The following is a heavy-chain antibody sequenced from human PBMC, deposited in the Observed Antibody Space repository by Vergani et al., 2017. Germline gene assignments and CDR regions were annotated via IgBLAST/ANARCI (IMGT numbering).Heavy chain of an antibody. CDR1: GFTFSSYA. V-gene: IGHV3-23*01. J-gene: IGHJ6*02. D-gene: IGHD2-21*01. CDR3: AKARDPNCKGGNCYSYYYGLEL. Sequence: EVQLLESGGNLIQPGGSLRLSCGASGFTFSSYAMTWVRLAPGKGLQWVSAISGSGVNTFYTDSVKGRFTISRDNSKDTLYLQMNSLRVEDTAIYYCAKARDPNCKGGNCYSYYYGLELWGQGTTGTVSS. CDR2: ISGSGVNT.